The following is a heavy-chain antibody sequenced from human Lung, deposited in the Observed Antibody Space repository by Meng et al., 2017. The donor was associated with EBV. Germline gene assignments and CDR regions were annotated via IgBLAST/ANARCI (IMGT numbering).Heavy chain of an antibody. CDR1: GYTFTTYC. V-gene: IGHV1-18*01. CDR3: ARVEVGITSGDY. Sequence: QGQLLQSCSELKQPGAAVKVSFKASGYTFTTYCITWVRQAPGQGLEWMGWISAYNGNTNYAQTLQGRVTMTTDTSTSTAYMELGSLRSDDTAVYYCARVEVGITSGDYWGQGTLVTVSS. J-gene: IGHJ4*02. D-gene: IGHD1-26*01. CDR2: ISAYNGNT.